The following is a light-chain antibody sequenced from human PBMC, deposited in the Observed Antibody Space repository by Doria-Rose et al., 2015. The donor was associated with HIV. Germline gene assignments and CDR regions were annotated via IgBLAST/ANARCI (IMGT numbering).Light chain of an antibody. CDR1: SSDLSGYNS. CDR2: DVI. CDR3: NSYTASGHVV. J-gene: IGLJ2*01. Sequence: SLSGPPGQSITISCKGTSSDLSGYNSVSWYQQYPGKAPKVIIYDVIRRPSDVSYRFSASKSGNTASLTISGLQPEDEAYYYCNSYTASGHVVFGGGTKLTVL. V-gene: IGLV2-14*03.